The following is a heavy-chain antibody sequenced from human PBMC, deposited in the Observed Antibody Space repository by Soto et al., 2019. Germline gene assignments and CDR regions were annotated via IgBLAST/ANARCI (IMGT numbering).Heavy chain of an antibody. CDR1: GFSLSTSGLG. Sequence: QITLKESGPTLVKPTQTLTLTCTFSGFSLSTSGLGVGWISQPTGKALEWVALIYWNDDKHSSPALKSRLTITMDNSKTPVVITMTNMDTVDTATYYCAHRRPTYYYDSRGYNSAYWGQGTLVTVSS. D-gene: IGHD3-22*01. V-gene: IGHV2-5*01. CDR2: IYWNDDK. J-gene: IGHJ4*02. CDR3: AHRRPTYYYDSRGYNSAY.